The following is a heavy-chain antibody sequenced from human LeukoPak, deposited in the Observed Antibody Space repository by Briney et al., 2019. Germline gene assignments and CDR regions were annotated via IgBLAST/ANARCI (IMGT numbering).Heavy chain of an antibody. J-gene: IGHJ4*02. CDR3: ARESPHYDAPDY. V-gene: IGHV1-46*01. CDR2: INPSGGST. D-gene: IGHD3-3*01. CDR1: GYTFTGYY. Sequence: ASVKVSCKASGYTFTGYYMHWVRQAPGQGLEWMGIINPSGGSTSYAQKFQGRVTMTRDTSTSTVYMELSSLRSEDTAVYYCARESPHYDAPDYWGQGTLVTVSS.